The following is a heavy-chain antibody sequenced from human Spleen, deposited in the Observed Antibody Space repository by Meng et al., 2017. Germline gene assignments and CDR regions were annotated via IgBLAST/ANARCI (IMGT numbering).Heavy chain of an antibody. D-gene: IGHD5-24*01. CDR3: ARERDATYYFHN. J-gene: IGHJ4*02. Sequence: QVQLVQSGAEVMKPGASVKVSCKASGDTFTYYHIHWVRQAPGQGLEWVGINNPRDGDTSYSQKLRGRVTLTRDTSTSTAYMEQSSLSSGDTAVYYCARERDATYYFHNWGQGTLVTVSS. CDR1: GDTFTYYH. CDR2: NNPRDGDT. V-gene: IGHV1-46*04.